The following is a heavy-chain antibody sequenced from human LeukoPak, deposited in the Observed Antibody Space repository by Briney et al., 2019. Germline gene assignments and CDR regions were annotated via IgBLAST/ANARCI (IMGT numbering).Heavy chain of an antibody. CDR1: GFTFSTYD. CDR2: VRYDGSDK. J-gene: IGHJ5*02. CDR3: AKGPITMVRGVIRSPNWFDP. Sequence: GGSLRLSCAASGFTFSTYDMHWVRQAPGKGLEWVAFVRYDGSDKYYADSVKGRFTISRDNSKNTLYLQMNSLRAEDTAVYYCAKGPITMVRGVIRSPNWFDPWGQGTLVTVSS. V-gene: IGHV3-30*02. D-gene: IGHD3-10*01.